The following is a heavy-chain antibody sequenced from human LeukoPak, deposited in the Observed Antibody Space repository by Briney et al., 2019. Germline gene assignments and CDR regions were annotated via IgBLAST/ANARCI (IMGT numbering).Heavy chain of an antibody. D-gene: IGHD3-22*01. CDR3: AKDRSDSSGYSYGSLDY. V-gene: IGHV3-23*01. Sequence: PGGSLRLSCAASGFTFSSYAMSWVRQAPGKGLEWVSAISGSGGSTYYAGSVKGRFTISRDNSKNTLYLQMNSLRAEDTAVYYCAKDRSDSSGYSYGSLDYWGQGTLVTVSS. CDR2: ISGSGGST. CDR1: GFTFSSYA. J-gene: IGHJ4*02.